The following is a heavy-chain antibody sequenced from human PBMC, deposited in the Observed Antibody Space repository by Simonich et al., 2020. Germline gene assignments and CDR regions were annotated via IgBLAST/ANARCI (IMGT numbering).Heavy chain of an antibody. Sequence: QVQLQESGPGLVKPSETLSLTCAVSGYSIRSGYYWGWLRQPPGKGLEWIGSNYHRWSPYYYPYRKSRVTISVDTSKNQFALKLSSVTAADTAVYYCARVVGLAAAAADGAFDIWGQGTMVTVSS. J-gene: IGHJ3*02. D-gene: IGHD6-13*01. CDR1: GYSIRSGYY. CDR3: ARVVGLAAAAADGAFDI. CDR2: NYHRWSP. V-gene: IGHV4-38-2*01.